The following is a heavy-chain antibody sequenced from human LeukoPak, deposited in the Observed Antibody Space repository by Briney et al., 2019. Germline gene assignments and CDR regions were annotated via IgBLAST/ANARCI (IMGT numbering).Heavy chain of an antibody. CDR2: IYYSGST. Sequence: SETLSLTCTVSGGSISFYYWSWIRQPPGKGLAWIGYIYYSGSTNYNPSLKSRVTISVDTSNNQFSLKLSSVTAADTAVYYCARRDNSVWNHFDYWGQGTLVTVSS. V-gene: IGHV4-59*08. CDR1: GGSISFYY. J-gene: IGHJ4*02. D-gene: IGHD6-19*01. CDR3: ARRDNSVWNHFDY.